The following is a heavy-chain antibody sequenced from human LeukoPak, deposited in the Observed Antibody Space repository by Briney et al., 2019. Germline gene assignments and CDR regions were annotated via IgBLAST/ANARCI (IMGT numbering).Heavy chain of an antibody. J-gene: IGHJ5*02. CDR1: SGSFSGYY. CDR3: ASRYNWNYGWFDP. D-gene: IGHD1-7*01. CDR2: INHSGST. Sequence: SETLSLTCAVYSGSFSGYYWSWIRQPPGKGLEWIGEINHSGSTNYNPSLKSRVTISVDTSKNQFSLKLSSVTAADTAVYYCASRYNWNYGWFDPWGQGTLVTVSS. V-gene: IGHV4-34*01.